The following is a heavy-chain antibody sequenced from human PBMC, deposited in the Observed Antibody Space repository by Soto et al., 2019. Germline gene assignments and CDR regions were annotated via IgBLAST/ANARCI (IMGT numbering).Heavy chain of an antibody. V-gene: IGHV4-34*01. CDR2: INHSGST. D-gene: IGHD1-7*01. CDR3: ARGQGGSGTTNAFDI. Sequence: LSVTRSIKNAYIGGDSCSRISQPPGKGMEWIGEINHSGSTNYNPSLKSRVTISVDTPKNQFSLKLSSVTAADTAVYYCARGQGGSGTTNAFDIWGQGTMVT. CDR1: NAYIGGDS. J-gene: IGHJ3*02.